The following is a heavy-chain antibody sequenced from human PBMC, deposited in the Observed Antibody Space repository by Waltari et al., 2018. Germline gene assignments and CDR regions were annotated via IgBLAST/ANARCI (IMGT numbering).Heavy chain of an antibody. CDR2: ISSSSSYI. Sequence: EVQLVESGGGLVKPGGSLRLSCAASGFTFSSYSLNWVRQAPGKGLEWVSSISSSSSYIYYADSVKGRFTISRDNAKNSLYLQMNSLRAEDTAVYYCARGTTLWTFDYWGQGTLVTVSS. D-gene: IGHD5-18*01. J-gene: IGHJ4*02. CDR3: ARGTTLWTFDY. CDR1: GFTFSSYS. V-gene: IGHV3-21*01.